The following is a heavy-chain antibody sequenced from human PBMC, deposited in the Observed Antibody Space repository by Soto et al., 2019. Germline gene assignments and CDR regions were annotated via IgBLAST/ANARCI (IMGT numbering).Heavy chain of an antibody. CDR1: GFPFREFG. CDR3: ARRWNYYLDL. J-gene: IGHJ4*02. Sequence: QMQLVESGGGVVQPGRSLRLSCVASGFPFREFGMHWVRQAPGKGLEWVALISYDGSDYADSVKGRFTISRDDSRDTLFLHRDNLEPDDTGVYYCARRWNYYLDLWGQGTLVAGSS. V-gene: IGHV3-33*05. D-gene: IGHD1-7*01. CDR2: ISYDGSD.